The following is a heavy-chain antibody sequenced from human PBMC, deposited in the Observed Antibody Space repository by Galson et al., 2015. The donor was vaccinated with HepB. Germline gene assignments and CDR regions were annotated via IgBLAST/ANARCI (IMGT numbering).Heavy chain of an antibody. D-gene: IGHD3-10*01. V-gene: IGHV3-30*03. CDR2: VSYDGSTT. J-gene: IGHJ4*02. Sequence: SLRLSCAASGFTFSSYGMHWVRQAPGKGLEWVAFVSYDGSTTYYADSVKGRFTISRDNSKNTLYLQMNSLRPEDTAVYYCARGVSGYFDYWGQGTLVTVSS. CDR1: GFTFSSYG. CDR3: ARGVSGYFDY.